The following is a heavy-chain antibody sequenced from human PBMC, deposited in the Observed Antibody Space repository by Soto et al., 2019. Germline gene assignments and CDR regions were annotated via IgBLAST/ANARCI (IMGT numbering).Heavy chain of an antibody. J-gene: IGHJ3*02. CDR2: IIPMLGIA. D-gene: IGHD2-21*01. CDR1: GGTFNTYT. V-gene: IGHV1-69*02. CDR3: ASPGRLKSGDAFDI. Sequence: QVQLVQSGAEVKKPGSSVKVSCKASGGTFNTYTISWVRQAPGQGLEWMGRIIPMLGIANYAQKFQDRVTITADKSTITAYMELSSLRSEDTAVYYCASPGRLKSGDAFDIWGQGTMVTVSS.